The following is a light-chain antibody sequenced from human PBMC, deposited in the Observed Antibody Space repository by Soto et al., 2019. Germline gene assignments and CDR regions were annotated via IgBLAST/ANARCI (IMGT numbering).Light chain of an antibody. CDR3: QYYDSSLSGFYV. J-gene: IGLJ1*01. V-gene: IGLV1-40*01. CDR2: ANS. CDR1: SSNIGAGYD. Sequence: QSVLTQQPSVSGAPGQRVTISCTGSSSNIGAGYDVHWYQQLPGGAPKLLIYANSNRPSGVPDRFSGSRSGTSASLDITGLQAEDEADYSCQYYDSSLSGFYVFGTGTKVTVL.